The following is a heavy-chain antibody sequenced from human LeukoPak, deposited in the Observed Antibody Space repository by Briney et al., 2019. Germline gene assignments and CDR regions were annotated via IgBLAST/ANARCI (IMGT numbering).Heavy chain of an antibody. CDR1: GGTFSSYA. J-gene: IGHJ4*02. CDR2: IIPIFGTA. V-gene: IGHV1-69*13. Sequence: SVKVSCKASGGTFSSYAISWVRQAPGQGLEWMGGIIPIFGTANYAQKFQGRVTITADESTSTAYMELSSLRSEDTAVYYCARFYYDSSGYPSFDYWGQGTLVTVSS. D-gene: IGHD3-22*01. CDR3: ARFYYDSSGYPSFDY.